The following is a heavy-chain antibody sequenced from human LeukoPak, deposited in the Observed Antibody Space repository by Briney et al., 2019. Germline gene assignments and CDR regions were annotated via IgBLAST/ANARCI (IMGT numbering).Heavy chain of an antibody. V-gene: IGHV3-74*01. J-gene: IGHJ3*02. CDR3: ARAPHNWRPNDAFDI. D-gene: IGHD1-20*01. CDR1: GFTFSSYW. Sequence: GGSRRLSCAASGFTFSSYWIHWVRQAPGKGLVWVSRINSDGSSTSYADSVQGRFTISRDNAKNTLYLQMNSLRAEDTAVYYCARAPHNWRPNDAFDIWGQGTMVTVSS. CDR2: INSDGSST.